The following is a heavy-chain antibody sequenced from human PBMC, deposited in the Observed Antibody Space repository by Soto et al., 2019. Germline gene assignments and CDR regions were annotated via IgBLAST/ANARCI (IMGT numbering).Heavy chain of an antibody. D-gene: IGHD3-22*01. Sequence: XGALCLSCAAAGFTFSSYGMHWVRQAPGKGLEWVAVISYDGSNKNYADSVKGRFTISRDNSKYTLYLQMNSLRAEDTAVYYCAKNYYDSSGYYWVDYWGQGTLVTVSS. CDR1: GFTFSSYG. CDR2: ISYDGSNK. CDR3: AKNYYDSSGYYWVDY. J-gene: IGHJ4*01. V-gene: IGHV3-30*18.